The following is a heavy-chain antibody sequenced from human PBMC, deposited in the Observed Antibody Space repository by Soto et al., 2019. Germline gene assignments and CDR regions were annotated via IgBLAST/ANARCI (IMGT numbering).Heavy chain of an antibody. V-gene: IGHV3-48*03. CDR1: GFTFSYYE. CDR3: ARDTRPGRLERLY. J-gene: IGHJ4*02. CDR2: ISPSGSTK. D-gene: IGHD1-1*01. Sequence: GSLRLSCAASGFTFSYYEMNWVRQAPVKGLEWVSYISPSGSTKYYADSVQGRFTVSRDDANNALYLQMNSLRAEDSAVYHCARDTRPGRLERLYSGQGIRVTVSS.